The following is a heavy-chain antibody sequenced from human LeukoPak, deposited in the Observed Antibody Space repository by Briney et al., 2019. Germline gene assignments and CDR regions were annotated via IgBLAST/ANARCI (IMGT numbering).Heavy chain of an antibody. CDR1: GGSISSYY. D-gene: IGHD5/OR15-5a*01. CDR3: ARSSTVTAGDAFDI. CDR2: IYTSGST. V-gene: IGHV4-4*07. J-gene: IGHJ3*02. Sequence: SETLSLTCTVSGGSISSYYWSWIRQPAGKGLEWIGRIYTSGSTNYNPSLKSRVTMSVDTSKSQFSLKLSSVTAADTAVYYCARSSTVTAGDAFDIWGQGTMVTVSS.